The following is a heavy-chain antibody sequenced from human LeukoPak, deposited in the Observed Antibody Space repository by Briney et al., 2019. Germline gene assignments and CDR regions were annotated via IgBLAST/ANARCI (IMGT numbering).Heavy chain of an antibody. Sequence: ASVKVSCKASGYTFTSYDINWVRQATGQGLEWMGWMNPNSGNTGYAQKFQGRVTMTRNTSISTAYMELSSLRSEDTAVYYCARGPPRTTVFHFAESYYYYYYMDVWGKGTTVTISS. CDR2: MNPNSGNT. V-gene: IGHV1-8*01. CDR3: ARGPPRTTVFHFAESYYYYYYMDV. CDR1: GYTFTSYD. D-gene: IGHD4-17*01. J-gene: IGHJ6*03.